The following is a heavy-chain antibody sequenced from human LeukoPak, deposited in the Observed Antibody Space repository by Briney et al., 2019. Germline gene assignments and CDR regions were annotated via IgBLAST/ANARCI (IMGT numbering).Heavy chain of an antibody. Sequence: ASVKVSCKASGDTFTGYYMHWVRQAPGQGLEWMGWINPNSGGTNYAQKFQGRVTMTRDTSIGTAYMELSRLRSDDTAAYYCARDPGKQWLATFDYWGQGTLVTVSS. D-gene: IGHD6-19*01. CDR1: GDTFTGYY. CDR2: INPNSGGT. CDR3: ARDPGKQWLATFDY. V-gene: IGHV1-2*02. J-gene: IGHJ4*02.